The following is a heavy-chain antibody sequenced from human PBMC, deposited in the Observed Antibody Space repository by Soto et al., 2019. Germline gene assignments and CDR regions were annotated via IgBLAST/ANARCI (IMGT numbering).Heavy chain of an antibody. CDR2: IWYDGSNK. Sequence: QVQLVESGGGVVQPGRSLRLSCAASGFTFSSYGMHWVRQAPGKGLEWVAVIWYDGSNKYYADSVKGRFTISRDNSKNTLYLQMNSLRAEDTAVYYCTRDTFYYGSPVLGGDYWGQGTLVTVSS. V-gene: IGHV3-33*01. J-gene: IGHJ4*02. D-gene: IGHD3-22*01. CDR3: TRDTFYYGSPVLGGDY. CDR1: GFTFSSYG.